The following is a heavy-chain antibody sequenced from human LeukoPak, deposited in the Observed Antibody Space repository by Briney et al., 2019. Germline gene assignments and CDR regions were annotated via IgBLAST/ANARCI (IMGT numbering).Heavy chain of an antibody. CDR1: GFSFSNSW. Sequence: GGSLRLSCAASGFSFSNSWMHWVRQAPGKGLEWVAFIRYGGSNKYYADSVKGRFTISRDNSKNTLYLQMNSLRAEDTAVYYCAKDGKQQPLDYWGQGTLVTVSS. CDR2: IRYGGSNK. V-gene: IGHV3-30*02. CDR3: AKDGKQQPLDY. J-gene: IGHJ4*02. D-gene: IGHD6-13*01.